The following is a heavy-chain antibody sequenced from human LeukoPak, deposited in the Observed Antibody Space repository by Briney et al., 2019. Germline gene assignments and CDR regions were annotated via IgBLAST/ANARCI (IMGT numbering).Heavy chain of an antibody. CDR3: ARGRYSSGWYAYWYFDL. J-gene: IGHJ2*01. CDR2: INHSGST. D-gene: IGHD6-19*01. CDR1: GGSFSGYY. Sequence: SETLSLTCAVYGGSFSGYYWSWIRQPPGKGLEWIGEINHSGSTNHNPSLKSRVTISVDTSKNQFSLKLSSVTAADTAVYYCARGRYSSGWYAYWYFDLWGRGTLVTVSS. V-gene: IGHV4-34*01.